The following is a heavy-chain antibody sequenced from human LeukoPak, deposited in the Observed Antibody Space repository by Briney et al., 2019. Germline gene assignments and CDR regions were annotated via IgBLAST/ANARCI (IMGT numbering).Heavy chain of an antibody. CDR2: MNGEGTTI. J-gene: IGHJ4*02. D-gene: IGHD1-7*01. CDR1: GLTFRTTW. V-gene: IGHV3-74*01. Sequence: RSGGSLRLSCATSGLTFRTTWMRWVRQAPGKGLMWVSRMNGEGTTIDYADSVKGQFTVSRDYAKNTLFLQMNNLRTEDTALYFCATARNFRFEYWGQGSLVIVSA. CDR3: ATARNFRFEY.